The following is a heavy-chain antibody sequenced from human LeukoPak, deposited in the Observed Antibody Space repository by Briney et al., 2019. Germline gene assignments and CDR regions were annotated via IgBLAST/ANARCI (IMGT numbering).Heavy chain of an antibody. D-gene: IGHD2-2*01. J-gene: IGHJ4*02. CDR1: GNYW. CDR2: VNNDGSWT. V-gene: IGHV3-74*01. CDR3: VSFYETY. Sequence: GGSLRLSCAASGNYWMHWVRQAPGKGLVWVSHVNNDGSWTTYADSVKGRFTISKDNAKNTVYLQMNNLRAEDTAVYYCVSFYETYWGRGTLVTVSS.